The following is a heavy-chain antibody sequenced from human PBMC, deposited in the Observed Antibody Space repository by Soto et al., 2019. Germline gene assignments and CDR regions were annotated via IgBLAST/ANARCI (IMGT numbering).Heavy chain of an antibody. V-gene: IGHV3-73*01. J-gene: IGHJ3*02. D-gene: IGHD3-22*01. Sequence: GGSLRLSCAASGFTFSGSAMHWVRQASGKGLEWVGRIRSKANSYATAYAASVKGRFTISRDDSKNTAYLQMNSLKTEDTAVYYCTRPFRNYYYDSSGYYYRDAFDIWGQGTMVTVSS. CDR3: TRPFRNYYYDSSGYYYRDAFDI. CDR1: GFTFSGSA. CDR2: IRSKANSYAT.